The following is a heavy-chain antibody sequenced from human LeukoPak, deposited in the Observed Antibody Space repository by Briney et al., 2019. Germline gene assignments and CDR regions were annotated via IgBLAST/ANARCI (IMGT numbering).Heavy chain of an antibody. Sequence: PSQTLSLTCTVSGGSISSGGYYWSWNRQHPGNGLESIGYIYYSGSTYYNPSLKSRVTISVDTSKNQFSLQLSSVTAADTAVYYCARHPFQGSGTNPRIYYFDYWGQGTLVTVSS. CDR3: ARHPFQGSGTNPRIYYFDY. D-gene: IGHD3-10*01. CDR2: IYYSGST. J-gene: IGHJ4*02. V-gene: IGHV4-31*03. CDR1: GGSISSGGYY.